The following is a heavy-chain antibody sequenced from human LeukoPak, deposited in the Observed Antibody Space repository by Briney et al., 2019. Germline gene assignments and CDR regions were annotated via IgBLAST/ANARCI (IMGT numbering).Heavy chain of an antibody. D-gene: IGHD4-17*01. CDR2: INPNSGGT. V-gene: IGHV1-2*02. CDR1: GYTFTGYY. J-gene: IGHJ4*02. Sequence: GASVKVSCKASGYTFTGYYMHWVRQAPGQGLEWMGWINPNSGGTNYAQKFQGRVTMTRDTSISTAYMELSRLRPDDTAVYYCATATVTDYYFDYWGQGTLVTVSS. CDR3: ATATVTDYYFDY.